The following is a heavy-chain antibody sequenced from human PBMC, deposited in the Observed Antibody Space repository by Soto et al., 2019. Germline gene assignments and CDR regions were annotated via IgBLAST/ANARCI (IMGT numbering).Heavy chain of an antibody. CDR1: GGSISSSNC. V-gene: IGHV4-4*02. J-gene: IGHJ4*02. Sequence: QVQLQESGPGLVKPSGTLSLTSAFPGGSISSSNCWGWVRRPPGKGLEWIGEIYHSGSTNYNPSLKSRVTISVDKSKNQFSLKLSSVTAADTAVYYCARASGYSSSWYSSYWGQGTLVTVSS. CDR3: ARASGYSSSWYSSY. D-gene: IGHD6-13*01. CDR2: IYHSGST.